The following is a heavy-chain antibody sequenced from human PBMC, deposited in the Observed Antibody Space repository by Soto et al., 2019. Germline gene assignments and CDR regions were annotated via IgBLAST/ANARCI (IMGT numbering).Heavy chain of an antibody. Sequence: QVHLVVSGGGVVQPGRSLRLSCAASGFMFSTSAIHWVCQAPGKGLEWVPAISSDGKIAYYAKSVQGRFTTSRDNSKNTRLLQLNSLGAADTAFYSCASVRTPSMVTFWGVLANWGHGTLVTVSS. D-gene: IGHD3-16*01. CDR3: ASVRTPSMVTFWGVLAN. V-gene: IGHV3-30*04. CDR2: ISSDGKIA. CDR1: GFMFSTSA. J-gene: IGHJ4*01.